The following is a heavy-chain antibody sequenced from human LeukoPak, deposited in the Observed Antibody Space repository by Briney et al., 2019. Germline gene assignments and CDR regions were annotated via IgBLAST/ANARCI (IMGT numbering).Heavy chain of an antibody. CDR1: DFPFNPYT. CDR2: ITGNSDTI. CDR3: TRDSAVVAFDV. J-gene: IGHJ3*01. D-gene: IGHD6-6*01. V-gene: IGHV3-48*04. Sequence: GGSLGLSCTASDFPFNPYTMHWVRQAPGKGLEWISYITGNSDTIYYADSVEGRFTISRDNAKKSLFLQMSSLRAEDTALYYCTRDSAVVAFDVWGQGTLVSVSS.